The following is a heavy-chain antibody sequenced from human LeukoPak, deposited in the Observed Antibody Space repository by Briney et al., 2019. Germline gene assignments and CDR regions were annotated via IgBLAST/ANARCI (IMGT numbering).Heavy chain of an antibody. CDR3: ARVRTYYYGSGSYYSAHYFDY. V-gene: IGHV4-59*01. CDR1: GGSISSYY. J-gene: IGHJ4*02. D-gene: IGHD3-10*01. CDR2: IYYSGST. Sequence: PSETLSLTCTVSGGSISSYYWSWIRQPPGKGLEWIGYIYYSGSTNYNPSLKSRVTISVGTSKNQFSLKLSSVTAADTAVYYCARVRTYYYGSGSYYSAHYFDYWGQGTLVTVSS.